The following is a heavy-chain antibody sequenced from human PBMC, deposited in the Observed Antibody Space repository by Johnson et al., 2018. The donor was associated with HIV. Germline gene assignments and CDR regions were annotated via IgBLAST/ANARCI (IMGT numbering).Heavy chain of an antibody. CDR1: GFTFSSYG. J-gene: IGHJ3*02. CDR3: AKDLVDTAMDDAFYI. CDR2: ISYDGSNK. V-gene: IGHV3-30*18. D-gene: IGHD5-18*01. Sequence: QMLLVESGGGLVQPGVSLRLSCAASGFTFSSYGMHWVRQAPGKGLEWVAVISYDGSNKYYADSVKGRFTISRDNSKNTLYLQMNSLRAEDTAVYYCAKDLVDTAMDDAFYIWCQGTMVTVSS.